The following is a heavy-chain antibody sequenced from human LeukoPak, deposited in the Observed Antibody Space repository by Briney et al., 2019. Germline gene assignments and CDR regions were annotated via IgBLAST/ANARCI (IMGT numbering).Heavy chain of an antibody. CDR3: ARGPYDILTGSGLYYYYMDV. CDR2: IYHSGST. V-gene: IGHV4-38-2*02. J-gene: IGHJ6*03. Sequence: PSETLSLTCTVSGYSISSGYYWGWVRQPPGKGLEWIGSIYHSGSTYYNPSLKSRVTFSVATSKNQFFLDLSSVTAADTAVYYCARGPYDILTGSGLYYYYMDVWGKGTTVTVSS. D-gene: IGHD3-9*01. CDR1: GYSISSGYY.